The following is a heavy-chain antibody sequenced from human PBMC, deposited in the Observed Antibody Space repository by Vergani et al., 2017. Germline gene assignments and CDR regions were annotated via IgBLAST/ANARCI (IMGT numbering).Heavy chain of an antibody. D-gene: IGHD3-10*01. CDR2: IYYSGST. Sequence: QVQLQESGPGLVKPSETLSLTCTVSGGSVSSGSYYWSWIRQPPGKGLEWIGYIYYSGSTNYNPSLKSRVTISVDTSNNQFSLQLSSVTAADTAVYYCASYGSGSYLLDYWGQGTLVTVSA. CDR1: GGSVSSGSYY. J-gene: IGHJ4*02. CDR3: ASYGSGSYLLDY. V-gene: IGHV4-61*01.